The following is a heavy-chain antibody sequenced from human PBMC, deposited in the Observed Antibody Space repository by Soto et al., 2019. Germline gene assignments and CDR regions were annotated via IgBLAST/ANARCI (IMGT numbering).Heavy chain of an antibody. V-gene: IGHV3-73*01. Sequence: GGSLRLSCAASGFTFRGSAMHGVRQASGKGLEWVGRIRSKANSYATAYAASVKGRFTISRDDSKNTAYLQMNSLKTEDTAVYYCTRQPDSGYDSPGYYYGMDVWGQGTTVTVSS. J-gene: IGHJ6*02. CDR2: IRSKANSYAT. CDR3: TRQPDSGYDSPGYYYGMDV. D-gene: IGHD5-12*01. CDR1: GFTFRGSA.